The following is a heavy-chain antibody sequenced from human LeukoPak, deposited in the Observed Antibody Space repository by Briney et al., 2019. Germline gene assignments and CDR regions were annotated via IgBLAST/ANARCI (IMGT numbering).Heavy chain of an antibody. Sequence: GGSLRLSCAASGFTFYDYNMNWVRQAPGKGLEWVSGISAGGTRTYYADSAKGRFTISRDNSKNTVYLQVNSLRADDTAVYHCARWGDKDFLTGYYFYGLDVWGQGTTVTVSS. CDR2: ISAGGTRT. D-gene: IGHD3-9*01. V-gene: IGHV3-23*01. CDR3: ARWGDKDFLTGYYFYGLDV. CDR1: GFTFYDYN. J-gene: IGHJ6*02.